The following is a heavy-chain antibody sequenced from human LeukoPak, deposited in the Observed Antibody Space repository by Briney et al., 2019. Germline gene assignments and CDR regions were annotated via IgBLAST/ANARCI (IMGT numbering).Heavy chain of an antibody. CDR1: GGSFSGSY. CDR3: ASSGYAFYYMDV. V-gene: IGHV4-34*01. CDR2: INHSGST. D-gene: IGHD5-12*01. Sequence: SETLSLTCAVYGGSFSGSYWSWIRQPPGKGLEWIGEINHSGSTNYNPSLKSRVTISVDTSKNQFSMKLSSVTAADTAVYYCASSGYAFYYMDVWGKGTTVTISS. J-gene: IGHJ6*03.